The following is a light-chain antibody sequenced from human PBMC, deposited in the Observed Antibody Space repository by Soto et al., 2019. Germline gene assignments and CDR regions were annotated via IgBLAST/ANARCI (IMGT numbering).Light chain of an antibody. CDR1: ALPKQY. V-gene: IGLV3-25*02. CDR3: QPAGSSGTYV. J-gene: IGLJ1*01. Sequence: SYELTQPPSVSVSPGQTARITCSGDALPKQYAYWYQQKPGQAPVLVIYKDSERPSGIPERFSGSSSGTTVTLTISGVQAEDEADYYCQPAGSSGTYVFGTGTKVTVL. CDR2: KDS.